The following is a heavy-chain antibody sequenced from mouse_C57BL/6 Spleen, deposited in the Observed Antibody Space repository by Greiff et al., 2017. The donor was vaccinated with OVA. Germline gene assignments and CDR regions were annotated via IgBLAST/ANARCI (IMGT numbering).Heavy chain of an antibody. CDR2: IDPSDSET. CDR1: GYTFTSYW. D-gene: IGHD1-1*01. V-gene: IGHV1-52*01. Sequence: QVQLQQPGAELVRPGSSVKLSCKASGYTFTSYWMHWVKQRPIQGLEWIGNIDPSDSETHYNQKFKDKATLTVDKSSSTAYMQLSSLTSEDSAVYYCARFGTTVVARDYFDYWGQGTTLTVSS. CDR3: ARFGTTVVARDYFDY. J-gene: IGHJ2*01.